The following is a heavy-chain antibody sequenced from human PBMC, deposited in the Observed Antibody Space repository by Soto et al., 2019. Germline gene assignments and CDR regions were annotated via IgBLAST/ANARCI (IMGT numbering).Heavy chain of an antibody. D-gene: IGHD2-8*01. CDR1: GYTFTTYG. CDR3: ARDKDRVSAKTVPYFDY. CDR2: ISANNGDT. J-gene: IGHJ4*02. Sequence: QVQLVQSGAEVKKFGASVKVSCKTSGYTFTTYGIGWVRQAPGQGLECMGWISANNGDTNYAQKFQDRVTMTTDTSTHTAYMELRSLRSDDTAVYYCARDKDRVSAKTVPYFDYWGQGTLVTVSS. V-gene: IGHV1-18*04.